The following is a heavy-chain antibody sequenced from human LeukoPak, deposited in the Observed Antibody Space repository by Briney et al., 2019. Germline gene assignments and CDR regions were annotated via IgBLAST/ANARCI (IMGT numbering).Heavy chain of an antibody. D-gene: IGHD6-19*01. Sequence: GGSLRLSCAASGFTFITYAMSWVRQAPGKGLEWVSVISRSGETTKSADSVKGRFTISRDNSRNTLYLQMNSLRAEDTAVYYCARDQPKEYSSGWYSVFDYWGQGTLVTVSS. V-gene: IGHV3-23*01. J-gene: IGHJ4*02. CDR3: ARDQPKEYSSGWYSVFDY. CDR1: GFTFITYA. CDR2: ISRSGETT.